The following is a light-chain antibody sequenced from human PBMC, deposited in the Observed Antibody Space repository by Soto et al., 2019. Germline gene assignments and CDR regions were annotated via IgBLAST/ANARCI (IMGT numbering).Light chain of an antibody. CDR2: DAS. CDR3: QQCDNLPLT. J-gene: IGKJ4*01. CDR1: QDISNY. V-gene: IGKV1-33*01. Sequence: IQMTQSPSSLSASVGDRVTITCQASQDISNYLNWYQRKPGKAPKLLIYDASNLETGVPSRFSGSGSGTEFTFTIDSLQPEDIATYYCQQCDNLPLTFGGGTKVDIK.